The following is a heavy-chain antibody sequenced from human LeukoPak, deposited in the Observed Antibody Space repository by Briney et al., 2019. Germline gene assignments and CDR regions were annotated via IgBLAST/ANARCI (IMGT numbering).Heavy chain of an antibody. CDR3: TRGGDGYNFWFDY. Sequence: GGSLRLSCTTSGFTFGDSAMSWVRQAPGKGLEWLGFIRIKRSGVTTEYAASVKDRFSISRDESKTIAYLQMSSLKIEDTAVYYCTRGGDGYNFWFDYWGQGTQVTVSS. J-gene: IGHJ4*02. V-gene: IGHV3-49*04. CDR2: IRIKRSGVTT. D-gene: IGHD5-24*01. CDR1: GFTFGDSA.